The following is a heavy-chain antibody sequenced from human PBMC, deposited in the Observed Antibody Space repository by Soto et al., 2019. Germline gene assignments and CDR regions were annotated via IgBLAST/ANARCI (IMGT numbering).Heavy chain of an antibody. D-gene: IGHD2-21*02. J-gene: IGHJ4*02. Sequence: QVQLQESGPGLVKPSETLSLICNVSGGSMSNSYWTWIRQAPGKGLEWSGDVFYTGSTNYHPSLKRRVSFSVATSKSSLSLGLNSATAADSAVDCCASSLTVTRFDQWGQGTRVTVS. CDR1: GGSMSNSY. V-gene: IGHV4-59*01. CDR2: VFYTGST. CDR3: ASSLTVTRFDQ.